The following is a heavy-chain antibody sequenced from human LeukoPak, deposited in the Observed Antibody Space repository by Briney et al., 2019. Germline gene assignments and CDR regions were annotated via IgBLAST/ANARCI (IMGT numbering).Heavy chain of an antibody. V-gene: IGHV1-18*01. J-gene: IGHJ4*02. CDR2: ISPYNGNT. CDR1: GYDFTSVG. CDR3: ARAGSGSGWYPNY. D-gene: IGHD6-19*01. Sequence: ASVKVSCKASGYDFTSVGLTWVRRAPGQGLEWMGWISPYNGNTRYAQKFQGRVAMTTDTSTTTAYMELRGLRFNDTAVYYCARAGSGSGWYPNYWGQGTLVTVSS.